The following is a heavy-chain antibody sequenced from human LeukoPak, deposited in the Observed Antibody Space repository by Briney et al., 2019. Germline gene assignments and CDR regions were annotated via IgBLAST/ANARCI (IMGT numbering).Heavy chain of an antibody. J-gene: IGHJ4*02. V-gene: IGHV3-53*01. CDR1: GFTVSSNY. Sequence: GGSLRLSCAASGFTVSSNYMSWVRQAPGKGLEWVSVIYSGGSTYYADSVKGRFTISRDNSKNTLYLQMNSLRAADTAVYYCARARTGTFDYWGQGTLVTVSS. CDR3: ARARTGTFDY. CDR2: IYSGGST. D-gene: IGHD1-7*01.